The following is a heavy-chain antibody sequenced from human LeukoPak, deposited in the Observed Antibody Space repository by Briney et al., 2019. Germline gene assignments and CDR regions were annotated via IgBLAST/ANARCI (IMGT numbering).Heavy chain of an antibody. CDR2: IYYSGST. Sequence: PSETLSLTCTVSGGSISSSSYYWGWIRQPPGKGLEWIGSIYYSGSTYYNPSLKSRVTISVDTSKDQFSLKLSSVTAADTAVYYCAMIGVAGKFMVTQIDYWGQGTLVTVSS. D-gene: IGHD6-19*01. CDR1: GGSISSSSYY. CDR3: AMIGVAGKFMVTQIDY. J-gene: IGHJ4*02. V-gene: IGHV4-39*07.